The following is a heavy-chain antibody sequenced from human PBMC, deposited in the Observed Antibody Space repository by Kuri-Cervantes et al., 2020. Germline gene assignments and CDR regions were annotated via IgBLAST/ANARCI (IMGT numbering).Heavy chain of an antibody. V-gene: IGHV1-18*01. CDR1: GYTFTSYG. D-gene: IGHD3-3*02. CDR3: ARELARNYYYGMDV. CDR2: ISAYNGNT. J-gene: IGHJ6*02. Sequence: ASVKVSCKASGYTFTSYGISWVRQAPGQGLEWMGWISAYNGNTNYAQKLQGRVTMTTDTSTSTAYMELRSLRSDDTAVYYCARELARNYYYGMDVWGQGTTVTVSS.